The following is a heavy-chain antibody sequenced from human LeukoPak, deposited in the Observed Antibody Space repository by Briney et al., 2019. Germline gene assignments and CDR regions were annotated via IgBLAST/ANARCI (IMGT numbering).Heavy chain of an antibody. J-gene: IGHJ6*02. CDR3: AKEGYYYDSSGYNYYYGMDV. D-gene: IGHD3-22*01. CDR2: ISYDGSNK. Sequence: GGSLRLSCAASGFTFSSYGMHWVRQAPGKGLEWVAVISYDGSNKYYADSVKGRFTISRDNSKNTLYLQMNSLRAEDTAAYYCAKEGYYYDSSGYNYYYGMDVWGQGTAVTVSS. CDR1: GFTFSSYG. V-gene: IGHV3-30*18.